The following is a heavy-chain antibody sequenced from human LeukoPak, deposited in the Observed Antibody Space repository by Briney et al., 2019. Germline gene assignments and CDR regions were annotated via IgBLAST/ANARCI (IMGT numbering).Heavy chain of an antibody. CDR3: AIGYGSGRPGNWFDP. V-gene: IGHV3-23*01. J-gene: IGHJ5*02. CDR1: GFTFSSYA. Sequence: PGGSLRLSCAASGFTFSSYAMSWVRQAPGKGLEWVSAISDSGGYTYCADSVKGRFTISRDNSKNTPYLQMNSLRAEDTAVYYCAIGYGSGRPGNWFDPWGQGTLVTVSS. CDR2: ISDSGGYT. D-gene: IGHD3-10*01.